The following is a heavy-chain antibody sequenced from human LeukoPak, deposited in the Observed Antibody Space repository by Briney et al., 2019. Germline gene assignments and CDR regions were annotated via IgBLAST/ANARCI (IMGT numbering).Heavy chain of an antibody. D-gene: IGHD3-3*01. CDR3: AREAVTISGLVRTQTTKSPHRFDP. J-gene: IGHJ5*02. CDR1: GYTFTNYQ. V-gene: IGHV1-46*01. CDR2: INPNGGST. Sequence: ASVKVSCKASGYTFTNYQMHWVRQAPGQGLEWMGVINPNGGSTNYAQKFQGRVTMTRDMSTSTVYMELSSLRSEDTAVYYCAREAVTISGLVRTQTTKSPHRFDPWGQGTLVTVSS.